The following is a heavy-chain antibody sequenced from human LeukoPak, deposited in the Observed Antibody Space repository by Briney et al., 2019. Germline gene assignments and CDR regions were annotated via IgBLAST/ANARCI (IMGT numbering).Heavy chain of an antibody. Sequence: GGSLRLSCAASGFTFSSYGMHWVRQAPGKGLEWVAVIWYDGSNKYYADSVKGRFTISRDNSRNTLYLQMNSLRADDTAVYYCAKGRSSGWDFDYWGQGTLVTVSS. D-gene: IGHD6-19*01. CDR3: AKGRSSGWDFDY. CDR1: GFTFSSYG. J-gene: IGHJ4*02. CDR2: IWYDGSNK. V-gene: IGHV3-33*06.